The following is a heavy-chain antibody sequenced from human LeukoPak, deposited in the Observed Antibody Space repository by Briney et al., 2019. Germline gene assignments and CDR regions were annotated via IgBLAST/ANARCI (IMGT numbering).Heavy chain of an antibody. CDR3: ARERYFDWFHIGGFDY. D-gene: IGHD3-9*01. V-gene: IGHV4-39*02. J-gene: IGHJ4*02. CDR2: IYYSGTT. CDR1: GDSISSSSCH. Sequence: SETLSLTCTVSGDSISSSSCHWGWIRQPPGKGLESIGSIYYSGTTFYNPSLKSRVTISVDTSKRQFSLKLSSVTAADTAVYYCARERYFDWFHIGGFDYWGQGTLVTVSS.